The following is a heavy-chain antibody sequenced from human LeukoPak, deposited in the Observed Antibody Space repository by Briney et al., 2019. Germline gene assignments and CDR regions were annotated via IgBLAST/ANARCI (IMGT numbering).Heavy chain of an antibody. D-gene: IGHD6-13*01. CDR1: GFTFDDYA. CDR2: ISGSGATT. J-gene: IGHJ5*02. CDR3: AKDRLATAAAVRFDP. V-gene: IGHV3-23*01. Sequence: GRSLRLSCAASGFTFDDYAMHWVRQAPGKGLEWVSTISGSGATTYYADSVKGRFTISRDNSKNTLDLQMNSLRVEDTAVYYCAKDRLATAAAVRFDPWGQGTLVTVSS.